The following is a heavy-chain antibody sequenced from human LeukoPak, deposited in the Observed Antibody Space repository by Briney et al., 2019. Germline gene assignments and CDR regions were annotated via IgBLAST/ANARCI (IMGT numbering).Heavy chain of an antibody. CDR1: GFTFSDHH. CDR3: TRQRPQTGTFDY. J-gene: IGHJ4*02. CDR2: ARNKPNSCST. V-gene: IGHV3-72*01. D-gene: IGHD3-9*01. Sequence: GGSLRLSCEGSGFTFSDHHMDWVRQAPGMGLEWVGRGPARNKPNSCSTQYATSVRGRFTISRDDSKNTAYLQMNSLIIEDTAVYYCTRQRPQTGTFDYWGQGALVTVSS.